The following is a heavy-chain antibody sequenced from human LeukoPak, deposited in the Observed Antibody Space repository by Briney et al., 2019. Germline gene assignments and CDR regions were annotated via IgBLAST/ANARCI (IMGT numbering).Heavy chain of an antibody. J-gene: IGHJ5*02. CDR1: GFTFSSYW. Sequence: GGSLRLSCAASGFTFSSYWMHWVRQVPGKGLLWVSRINSDGSSTSYADSVKGRFTISRDNAKTTLYLQMNSLRVEDTAVYYCAGSASHIWFDPWGQGTLVTVSS. D-gene: IGHD2-2*01. CDR3: AGSASHIWFDP. V-gene: IGHV3-74*01. CDR2: INSDGSST.